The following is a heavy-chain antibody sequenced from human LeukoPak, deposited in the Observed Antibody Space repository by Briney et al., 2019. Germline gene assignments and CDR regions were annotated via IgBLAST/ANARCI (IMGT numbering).Heavy chain of an antibody. D-gene: IGHD6-13*01. Sequence: ASVKVSCKASGYSFTSYAMNWVRQAPGQGLEWMGWINTNTGNPTYAHGFTGRFVFSLDTSVSTAYLQISSLKAEDTAVYYCARFYSSNWYYVDYWGQGTLVTVSS. V-gene: IGHV7-4-1*02. CDR3: ARFYSSNWYYVDY. CDR1: GYSFTSYA. CDR2: INTNTGNP. J-gene: IGHJ4*02.